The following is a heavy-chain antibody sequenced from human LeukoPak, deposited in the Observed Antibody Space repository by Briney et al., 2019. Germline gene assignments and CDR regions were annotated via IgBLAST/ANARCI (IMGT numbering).Heavy chain of an antibody. Sequence: GASVKASCKASGYTFTGYYMLWVGQAPGQGLEWMGWINPNCGGTNYAQKFQGRVTMTRDTSISTAYMELSRLRSDDTAVYYGARKPYDYVWGSYPGGGYFDYWGQGTLVTVSS. CDR1: GYTFTGYY. CDR3: ARKPYDYVWGSYPGGGYFDY. V-gene: IGHV1-2*02. D-gene: IGHD3-16*02. J-gene: IGHJ4*02. CDR2: INPNCGGT.